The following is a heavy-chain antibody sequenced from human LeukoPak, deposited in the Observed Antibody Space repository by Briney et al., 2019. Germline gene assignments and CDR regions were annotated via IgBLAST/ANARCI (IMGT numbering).Heavy chain of an antibody. CDR3: ARFHLPYYYDSSGYYQSPYDAFDI. CDR1: GGSFSGYY. V-gene: IGHV4-34*01. Sequence: SETLSLTCAVYGGSFSGYYWSWIRQPPGKGLEWIGEINHSGSTNYNPSLKSRVTISVDTSKNQFSLKLSSVTAADTAVYYCARFHLPYYYDSSGYYQSPYDAFDIRGQGTMVTVSS. CDR2: INHSGST. D-gene: IGHD3-22*01. J-gene: IGHJ3*02.